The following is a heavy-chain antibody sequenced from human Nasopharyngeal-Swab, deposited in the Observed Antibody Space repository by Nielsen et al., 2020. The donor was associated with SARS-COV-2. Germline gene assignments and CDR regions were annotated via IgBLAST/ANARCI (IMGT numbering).Heavy chain of an antibody. Sequence: SETLSLTCTVSGGSISSSSYYWGWIRQPPGKGLEWIGSIYYSGSTYYNPSLKSRVTISVDTSKNQFSLKLSSVTAADTAAYYCARHDPSGWYFDYWGQGTLVTVSS. V-gene: IGHV4-39*01. CDR1: GGSISSSSYY. J-gene: IGHJ4*02. D-gene: IGHD6-19*01. CDR3: ARHDPSGWYFDY. CDR2: IYYSGST.